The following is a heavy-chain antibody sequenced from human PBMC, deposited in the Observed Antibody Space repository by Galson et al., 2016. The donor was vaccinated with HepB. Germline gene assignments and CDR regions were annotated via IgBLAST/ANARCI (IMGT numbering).Heavy chain of an antibody. J-gene: IGHJ4*02. Sequence: CAISGDSVSRNTAAWNWIRQSPSRGLEWLGRTYYRSKWSSDYAVSMKSRITINADTSMNQFSLQLNSVTPEDTAVYYCASGTGAYVQWGQGTPVTVSS. CDR1: GDSVSRNTAA. CDR2: TYYRSKWSS. CDR3: ASGTGAYVQ. D-gene: IGHD5-12*01. V-gene: IGHV6-1*01.